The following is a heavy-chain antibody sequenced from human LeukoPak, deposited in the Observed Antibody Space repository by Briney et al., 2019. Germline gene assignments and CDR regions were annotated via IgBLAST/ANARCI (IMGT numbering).Heavy chain of an antibody. V-gene: IGHV3-23*01. CDR1: EFTFSNYA. D-gene: IGHD6-19*01. J-gene: IGHJ5*02. CDR2: ISGGGGTT. Sequence: PGGSLRLSCEASEFTFSNYAMSWVRQSPGKGLEWVATISGGGGTTHYADSVKGRFTISRDNSIDIMYLRMNSLRGEDTAVYYCVKGHSIAWYWLDPWAREPWSPSPQ. CDR3: VKGHSIAWYWLDP.